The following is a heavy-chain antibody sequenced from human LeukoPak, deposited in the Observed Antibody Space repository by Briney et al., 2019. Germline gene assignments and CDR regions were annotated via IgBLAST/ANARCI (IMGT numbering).Heavy chain of an antibody. D-gene: IGHD3-22*01. Sequence: GGSLRLSCAASGFTFSSYAMHRVRQAPGKGLEWVAFIRYDGSNKYYADSVKGRFTISRDNSKNTLYLQMNSLRAEDTAVYYCAKESYDSSGYYWVYWGQGTLVTVSS. CDR2: IRYDGSNK. CDR1: GFTFSSYA. J-gene: IGHJ4*02. V-gene: IGHV3-30*02. CDR3: AKESYDSSGYYWVY.